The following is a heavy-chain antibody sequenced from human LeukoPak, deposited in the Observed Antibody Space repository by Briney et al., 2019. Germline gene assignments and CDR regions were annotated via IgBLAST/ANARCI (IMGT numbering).Heavy chain of an antibody. V-gene: IGHV3-7*01. CDR1: GFTFSSYW. Sequence: PGGSLRLSCAASGFTFSSYWMSWVRQAPGKGLEWVANIKQDGSEKYYVDSVKGRFTISRDNAKNSLYLQMNCLRAEDTAVYYCARDISSLSRYFDYWGQGTLVTVSS. J-gene: IGHJ4*02. CDR3: ARDISSLSRYFDY. CDR2: IKQDGSEK. D-gene: IGHD3-16*02.